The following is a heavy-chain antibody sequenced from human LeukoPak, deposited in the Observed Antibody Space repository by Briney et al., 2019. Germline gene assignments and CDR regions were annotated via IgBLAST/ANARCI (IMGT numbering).Heavy chain of an antibody. J-gene: IGHJ4*02. CDR2: MYHSAST. D-gene: IGHD1-26*01. Sequence: SETLSLTCAVSGYSISSGYYWGWIRQPPGKGLEWIASMYHSASTYYNPSLKSRVTLSVDTSKNQFSLKMSSVTAADTAVYYCGRDRSGGYSVDYWGQGTLVTVS. CDR1: GYSISSGYY. CDR3: GRDRSGGYSVDY. V-gene: IGHV4-38-2*02.